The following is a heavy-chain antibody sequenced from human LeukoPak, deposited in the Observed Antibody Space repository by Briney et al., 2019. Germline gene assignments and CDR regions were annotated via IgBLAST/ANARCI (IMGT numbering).Heavy chain of an antibody. J-gene: IGHJ4*02. D-gene: IGHD6-19*01. CDR2: IKPNRSEK. CDR3: ARGRMAVAGSYEY. Sequence: GGSLRLSCAASGITFGSYWMTWVRQAPGKGLECVGNIKPNRSEKHYVDSVEGRFTISRDNAKNSLFLEMNSLRAEDTAVYYCARGRMAVAGSYEYWGQGTLVTVSS. CDR1: GITFGSYW. V-gene: IGHV3-7*05.